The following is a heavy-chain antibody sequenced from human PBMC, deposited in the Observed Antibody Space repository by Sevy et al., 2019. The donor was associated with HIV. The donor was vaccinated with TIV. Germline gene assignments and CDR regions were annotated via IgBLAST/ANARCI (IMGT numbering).Heavy chain of an antibody. V-gene: IGHV3-30-3*01. CDR3: ARNPNYSDDSSGSVHDAFDI. J-gene: IGHJ3*02. CDR1: GFTFSRYA. CDR2: ISYDGTIK. D-gene: IGHD3-22*01. Sequence: GGSLRLSCAASGFTFSRYAMHWVRQAPGKGLEWVTIISYDGTIKYYAESVKGRFNISRDNSKNTLYLQMNSLSTDETAVYYCARNPNYSDDSSGSVHDAFDIWGQGTTVTVSS.